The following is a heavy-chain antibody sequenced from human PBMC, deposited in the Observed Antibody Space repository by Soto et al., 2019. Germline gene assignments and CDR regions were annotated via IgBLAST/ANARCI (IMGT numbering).Heavy chain of an antibody. V-gene: IGHV1-69*01. Sequence: QVQLVQSGAEVKKPGSSVKVSCKASGGTFSSYAISWVRQAPGQGLEWMGGIIPIFGTANYAQKFQGRVTITADESTSTAYMELSSLRSEDTAVYYCSRVLPGSIGYSDNRFDPWGQGTLVTVSS. D-gene: IGHD3-22*01. CDR2: IIPIFGTA. J-gene: IGHJ5*02. CDR3: SRVLPGSIGYSDNRFDP. CDR1: GGTFSSYA.